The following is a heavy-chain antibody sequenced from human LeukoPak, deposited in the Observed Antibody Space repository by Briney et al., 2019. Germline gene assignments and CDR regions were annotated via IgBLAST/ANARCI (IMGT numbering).Heavy chain of an antibody. CDR1: GASVNEYY. J-gene: IGHJ6*03. CDR3: ARASDSIFSYYYHMDL. Sequence: PSETLSLTCTVSGASVNEYYWSWVRQPAGKGLEWIGRIFTTGSTDHNPSLKSRVTMSRDRSKNQLFLTLTSVTAADTAVYYCARASDSIFSYYYHMDLWGKGITVTVSS. V-gene: IGHV4-4*07. D-gene: IGHD3-3*02. CDR2: IFTTGST.